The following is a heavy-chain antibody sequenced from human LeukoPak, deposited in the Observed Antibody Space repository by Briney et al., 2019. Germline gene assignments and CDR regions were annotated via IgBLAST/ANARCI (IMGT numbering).Heavy chain of an antibody. J-gene: IGHJ4*02. CDR3: ARALRTGQGDYVPVL. D-gene: IGHD4-17*01. CDR2: IYPGDSDT. CDR1: GYSFTSYW. Sequence: GESLKISCKGSGYSFTSYWIGWVRQMPGKGLEWMGIIYPGDSDTRYSPSFQGQVTISVDKSIGTMYLQWSSLKASDTAMYYCARALRTGQGDYVPVLWGQGTLVIVSS. V-gene: IGHV5-51*01.